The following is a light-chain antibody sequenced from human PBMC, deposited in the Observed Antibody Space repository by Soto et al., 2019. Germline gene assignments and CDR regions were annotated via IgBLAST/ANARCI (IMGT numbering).Light chain of an antibody. CDR1: QTISSF. CDR3: QQYGGSPRT. J-gene: IGKJ1*01. V-gene: IGKV3-20*01. CDR2: GAS. Sequence: EIVLTQSPGTLSLSPGEGATLSCRASQTISSFFAWYQQKRGQAPRLLIHGASNRATGIPDRFSGSGSGTDFTLTITRLEPEDFAVYYCQQYGGSPRTFGQGTKVDIK.